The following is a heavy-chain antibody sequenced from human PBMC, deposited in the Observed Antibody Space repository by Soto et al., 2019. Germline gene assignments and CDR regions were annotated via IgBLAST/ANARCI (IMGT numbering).Heavy chain of an antibody. V-gene: IGHV4-30-4*01. D-gene: IGHD1-26*01. CDR1: SGSISSADYY. CDR2: IYYTGSA. J-gene: IGHJ5*02. Sequence: SETLSLACTVSSGSISSADYYWSWIRQPPGKGLEWIGYIYYTGSAYYNPSLKSRVTMSVDTSKNQFSLKVTSVTAADTAVYYCASGGSSNWFDPWGQGTLVTVSS. CDR3: ASGGSSNWFDP.